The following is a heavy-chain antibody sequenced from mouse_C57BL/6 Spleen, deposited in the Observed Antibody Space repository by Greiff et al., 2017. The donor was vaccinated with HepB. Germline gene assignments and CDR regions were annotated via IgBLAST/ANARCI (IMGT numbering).Heavy chain of an antibody. Sequence: EVQVVESEGGLVQPGSSMKLSCTASGFTFSDYYMAWVRQVPEKGLEWVANINYDGSSTYYLDSLKSRFIISRDNAKNILYLQMSSLKSEDTATYYCAREITTVVGGAMDYWGQGTSVTVSS. CDR2: INYDGSST. CDR1: GFTFSDYY. CDR3: AREITTVVGGAMDY. J-gene: IGHJ4*01. D-gene: IGHD1-1*01. V-gene: IGHV5-16*01.